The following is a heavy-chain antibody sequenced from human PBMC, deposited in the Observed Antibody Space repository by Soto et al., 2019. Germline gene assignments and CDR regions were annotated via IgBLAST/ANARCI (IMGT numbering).Heavy chain of an antibody. V-gene: IGHV5-10-1*01. Sequence: PGESLKISCKGSGYSFTSYWISWVRQMPGKGLEWMGRIDPSDSYTNYSPSFQGHVTISADKSISTAYLQWSSLKASDTAMYYCAYQLQTPHIDYYYGMDVWGQGTTVTVSS. CDR1: GYSFTSYW. J-gene: IGHJ6*02. CDR3: AYQLQTPHIDYYYGMDV. CDR2: IDPSDSYT. D-gene: IGHD2-2*01.